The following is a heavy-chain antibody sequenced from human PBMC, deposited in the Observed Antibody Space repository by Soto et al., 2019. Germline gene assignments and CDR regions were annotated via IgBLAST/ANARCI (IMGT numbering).Heavy chain of an antibody. CDR2: IYPGDSDT. Sequence: GESLKISCKGSGYSFTSYWIGWVRQMPGKGLEWMGIIYPGDSDTRYSPPFQGQVTISADMSISTAYLQWSSLKASDTAMYYCARLSVAGTRPKLHYDAFDIWGQGTMVTVSS. CDR1: GYSFTSYW. V-gene: IGHV5-51*01. CDR3: ARLSVAGTRPKLHYDAFDI. D-gene: IGHD6-19*01. J-gene: IGHJ3*02.